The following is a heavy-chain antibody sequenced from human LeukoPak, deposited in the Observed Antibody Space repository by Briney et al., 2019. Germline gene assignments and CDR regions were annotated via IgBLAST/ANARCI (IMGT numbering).Heavy chain of an antibody. Sequence: PSETLPLTCAVYGGSFSGYYWSWVRQPPGKGLGWIGEINYSGSTNYNPSLKSRVTISVDTSKNQFSLKLSSVTAADAAVYYCARQYSDILTGYHRGELYWYFDLWGRGTLVTVSS. CDR1: GGSFSGYY. CDR3: ARQYSDILTGYHRGELYWYFDL. D-gene: IGHD3-9*01. J-gene: IGHJ2*01. V-gene: IGHV4-34*01. CDR2: INYSGST.